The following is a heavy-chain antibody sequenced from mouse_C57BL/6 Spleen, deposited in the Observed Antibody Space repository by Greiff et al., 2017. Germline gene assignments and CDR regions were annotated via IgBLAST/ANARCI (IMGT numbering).Heavy chain of an antibody. D-gene: IGHD2-3*01. CDR3: AGRENDGYMDY. CDR1: GFTFSSYT. J-gene: IGHJ4*01. Sequence: EVMLVESGGGLVKPGGSLKLSCAASGFTFSSYTMSWVRQTPEKRLEWVATISGGGGNTYYPDSVKGRFTISRDNAKNTLYLLKSSLRSEDTALYYCAGRENDGYMDYWGQGTSVTVSS. V-gene: IGHV5-9*01. CDR2: ISGGGGNT.